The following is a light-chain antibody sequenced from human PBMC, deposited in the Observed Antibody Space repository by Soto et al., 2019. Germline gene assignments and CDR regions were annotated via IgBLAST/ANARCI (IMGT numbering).Light chain of an antibody. Sequence: GDRVTITCRASQGINSHLAWYQQGPGKAPKLPIYAASTLQSGVPSRFSGSASGTEFTLTISSLQPEDLETYSCQQVGGYPLNFGGGTKVDIK. CDR3: QQVGGYPLN. J-gene: IGKJ4*01. CDR2: AAS. CDR1: QGINSH. V-gene: IGKV1-9*01.